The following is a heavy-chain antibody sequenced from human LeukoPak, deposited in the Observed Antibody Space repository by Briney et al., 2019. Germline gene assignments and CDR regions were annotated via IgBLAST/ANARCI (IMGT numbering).Heavy chain of an antibody. J-gene: IGHJ4*02. CDR1: GYTLTELS. Sequence: AASVKVSCKVSGYTLTELSMHWVRQAPGKGLEWMGGFDPEDGETIYAQKFQGRVTMTEDTSTDTAYMELSSLRSEDTAVYYCATDSGYSYGFDYWGQGTLVTVSS. V-gene: IGHV1-24*01. CDR2: FDPEDGET. CDR3: ATDSGYSYGFDY. D-gene: IGHD5-18*01.